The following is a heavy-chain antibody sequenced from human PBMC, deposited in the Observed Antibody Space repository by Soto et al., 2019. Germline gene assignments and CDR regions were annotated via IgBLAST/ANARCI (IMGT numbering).Heavy chain of an antibody. J-gene: IGHJ4*02. CDR1: GFTFSSYS. CDR3: ARDRADILTGLDY. CDR2: ISSSSSYI. D-gene: IGHD3-9*01. Sequence: VQLVESGGGLVKPGGSLRLSCAASGFTFSSYSMNWVRQAPGKGLEWVSSISSSSSYIYYADSVKGRFTISRDNAKNSLYLQMNSLRAEDTAVYYCARDRADILTGLDYWGQGTLVTVSS. V-gene: IGHV3-21*01.